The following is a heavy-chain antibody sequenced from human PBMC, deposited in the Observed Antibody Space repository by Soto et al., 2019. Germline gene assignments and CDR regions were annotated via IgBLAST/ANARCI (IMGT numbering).Heavy chain of an antibody. D-gene: IGHD3-22*01. Sequence: PSETLSLTCTVSGGSISSGGYYWSWIRQHPGKGLEWIGYIYYSGSTYYNPSLKSRVTISVDTSKNQFSLKLSSVTAADTAVYYYDSSGSPPNWFDPWGQGTLVTVSS. V-gene: IGHV4-31*03. CDR1: GGSISSGGYY. J-gene: IGHJ5*02. CDR3: DSSGSPPNWFDP. CDR2: IYYSGST.